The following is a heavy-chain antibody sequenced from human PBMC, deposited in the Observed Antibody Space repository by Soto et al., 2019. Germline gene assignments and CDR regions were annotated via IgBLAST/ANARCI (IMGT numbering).Heavy chain of an antibody. Sequence: QVQLVQSGAEVKKPGSSVKVSCKASGGTFSSYTISWVRQAPGQGLEWMGRIIPILGIANYAQKFQGRVTITADKSTSTAYMELSRLRSEDTAVYYCAREGEGSSGYYTTTGTFDYWGQGTLVTVSS. CDR2: IIPILGIA. V-gene: IGHV1-69*08. J-gene: IGHJ4*02. CDR3: AREGEGSSGYYTTTGTFDY. CDR1: GGTFSSYT. D-gene: IGHD3-22*01.